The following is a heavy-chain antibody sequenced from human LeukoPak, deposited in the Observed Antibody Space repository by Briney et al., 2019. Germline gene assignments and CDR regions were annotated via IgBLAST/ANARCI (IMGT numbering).Heavy chain of an antibody. CDR3: ARDAGWGRFDY. V-gene: IGHV3-23*01. CDR2: IRGGGET. D-gene: IGHD1-26*01. J-gene: IGHJ4*02. CDR1: GFSFSNYA. Sequence: GGSLRLSCAASGFSFSNYAMSWVRQAPARGPEWVSSIRGGGETFYADSVKGRFTLSRDNAKKSVYLQMNSLRADDTAVYFCARDAGWGRFDYWGQGTLLTVSS.